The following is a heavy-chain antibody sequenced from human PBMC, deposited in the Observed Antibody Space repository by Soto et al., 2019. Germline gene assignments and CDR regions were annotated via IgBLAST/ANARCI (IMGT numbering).Heavy chain of an antibody. D-gene: IGHD3-16*01. CDR3: ARDGGAY. J-gene: IGHJ4*02. V-gene: IGHV3-30-3*01. Sequence: QVQLVESGGGVAQPGTSLRPSFEASEFTSGSYAMHGVAQAPGKGRGWVAVISYDGTNKYYADSWKGRFTISRDNSKNSLYLQMNSLRPEDTALYHCARDGGAYWGQGTLVIVSS. CDR1: EFTSGSYA. CDR2: ISYDGTNK.